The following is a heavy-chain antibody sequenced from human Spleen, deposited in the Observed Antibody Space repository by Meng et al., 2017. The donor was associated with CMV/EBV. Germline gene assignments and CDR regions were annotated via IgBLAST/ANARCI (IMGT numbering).Heavy chain of an antibody. CDR3: ARDLVVPAAIQYYYHNYGMDV. J-gene: IGHJ6*02. Sequence: GESLKISCAASGFTFSSYAMTWVRQAPGKGLEWVSDIYSAGNTYYADSVKGRFIISRDDSKNTLSLQMNSLRVEDTAIYYCARDLVVPAAIQYYYHNYGMDVWGQGTTVTVSS. V-gene: IGHV3-23*03. D-gene: IGHD2-2*01. CDR1: GFTFSSYA. CDR2: IYSAGNT.